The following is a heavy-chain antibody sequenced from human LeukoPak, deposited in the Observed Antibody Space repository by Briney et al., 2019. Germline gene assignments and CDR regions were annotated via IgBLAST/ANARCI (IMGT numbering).Heavy chain of an antibody. CDR3: ARTTMVRGTYYMDV. J-gene: IGHJ6*03. Sequence: GASVKVSCKASGYTFTGYYMHWVRQAPGQGLEWMGWMNPNSGNTGYAQKFQGRVTMTRNTSISTAYMELSSLRSEDTAVYYCARTTMVRGTYYMDVWGKGTTVTVSS. CDR1: GYTFTGYY. D-gene: IGHD3-10*01. CDR2: MNPNSGNT. V-gene: IGHV1-8*02.